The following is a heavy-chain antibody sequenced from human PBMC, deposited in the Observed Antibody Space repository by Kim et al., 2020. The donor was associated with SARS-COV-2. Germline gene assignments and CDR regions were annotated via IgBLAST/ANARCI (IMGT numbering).Heavy chain of an antibody. D-gene: IGHD5-18*01. V-gene: IGHV4-31*02. J-gene: IGHJ3*02. Sequence: YTPSLKSRVTISVDTSKSQCSLKLSSVTAADTAVYYCARVDTAMVDAFDIWGQGTMVTVSS. CDR3: ARVDTAMVDAFDI.